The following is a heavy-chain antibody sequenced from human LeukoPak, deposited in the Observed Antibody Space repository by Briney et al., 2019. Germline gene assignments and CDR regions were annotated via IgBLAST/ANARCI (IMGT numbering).Heavy chain of an antibody. CDR2: ISGSGGST. CDR3: AKRGDRSSWYLNWFDP. D-gene: IGHD6-13*01. CDR1: GFSFSDFA. J-gene: IGHJ5*02. Sequence: PGGSLRLSCAASGFSFSDFAMNWVRQAPGKGLEWVSTISGSGGSTYYADSVKGRFTISRDNSKNTLYLQINSLRAEDTAVYYCAKRGDRSSWYLNWFDPWGQGTLVTVSS. V-gene: IGHV3-23*01.